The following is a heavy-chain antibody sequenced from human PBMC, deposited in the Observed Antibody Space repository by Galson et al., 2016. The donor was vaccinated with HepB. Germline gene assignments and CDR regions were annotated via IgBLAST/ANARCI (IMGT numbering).Heavy chain of an antibody. CDR1: GYTFTTYA. D-gene: IGHD3-22*01. V-gene: IGHV1-18*01. CDR3: ARTYYYDTSGYYRVFDL. J-gene: IGHJ3*01. Sequence: SVKVSCKASGYTFTTYAISWVRQAPGQGLEWMGWISAYNGNTNYAQKLQGRVTMTTDTSTSTAYMELRSLRSDDTAVYYCARTYYYDTSGYYRVFDLWGQGTMVTVSS. CDR2: ISAYNGNT.